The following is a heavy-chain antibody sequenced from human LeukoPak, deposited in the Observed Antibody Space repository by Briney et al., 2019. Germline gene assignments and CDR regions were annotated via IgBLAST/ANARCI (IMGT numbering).Heavy chain of an antibody. CDR1: GLTVTNAW. CDR3: TTGIPGD. Sequence: GGSLRLSCAASGLTVTNAWMNWVRQAPGKGLEWVGRIASKTDGGTTDYAAPVKGRFTISRDDSKNTLFLQMNSLKTEDTAVYYCTTGIPGDCGQGTLVTVSS. J-gene: IGHJ4*02. V-gene: IGHV3-15*04. D-gene: IGHD3-10*01. CDR2: IASKTDGGTT.